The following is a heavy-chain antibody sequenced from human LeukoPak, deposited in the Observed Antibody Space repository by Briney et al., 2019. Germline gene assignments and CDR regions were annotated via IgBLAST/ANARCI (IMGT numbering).Heavy chain of an antibody. D-gene: IGHD3-22*01. CDR3: AKDLGDSGGYNPFDF. Sequence: GGSLRLSCAASGFTFTNYGMHWVRQAPGKGLEWVAVISYDETYKYYAGSVKGRFTISRDNSKNTLFLQMSSLRAEDTAVYYCAKDLGDSGGYNPFDFWGQGTLVTVSS. CDR2: ISYDETYK. V-gene: IGHV3-30*18. J-gene: IGHJ4*02. CDR1: GFTFTNYG.